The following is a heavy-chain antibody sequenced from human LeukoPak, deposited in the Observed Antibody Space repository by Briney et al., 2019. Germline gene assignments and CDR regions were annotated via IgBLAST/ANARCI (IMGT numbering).Heavy chain of an antibody. CDR2: IWYDGSNK. CDR3: AKDFEAAFDI. D-gene: IGHD3-9*01. Sequence: GGSLRLSCAASGFTFNSYGMHWVRQAPGKGLEWVAVIWYDGSNKYYADSVKGRFTISRDNSKNTLYLQMNSLRAEDTAVYYCAKDFEAAFDIWGQGTMVTVSS. J-gene: IGHJ3*02. CDR1: GFTFNSYG. V-gene: IGHV3-33*06.